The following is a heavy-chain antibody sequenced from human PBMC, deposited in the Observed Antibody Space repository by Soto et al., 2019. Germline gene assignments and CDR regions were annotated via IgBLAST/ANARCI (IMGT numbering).Heavy chain of an antibody. CDR1: GYTFTVYY. CDR3: ARDRGAGYYGMDV. J-gene: IGHJ6*02. CDR2: INPNSGDT. V-gene: IGHV1-2*02. Sequence: QVQLVQSGAEVEKPGASVKVSCKASGYTFTVYYRHWVRQAPGQGLEWMGWINPNSGDTKYAERFQGRVTMTRDTSISTAYMELSRLRSDDMAVYYCARDRGAGYYGMDVWGQGTTVTVSS. D-gene: IGHD3-16*01.